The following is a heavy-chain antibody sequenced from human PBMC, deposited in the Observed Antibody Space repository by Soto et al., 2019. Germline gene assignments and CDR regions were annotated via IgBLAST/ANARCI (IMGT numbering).Heavy chain of an antibody. CDR2: STTSGGNT. Sequence: EVQLLESGGGLVQPGGSLRLSCAASGFTFSTYAMSWVRQAPGKGLEWVSTSTTSGGNTYYADSVQGRFTISRDNSMNTLYLQMNSLRAEDTAVYYCAGRYCTNGVCYTTYYYYIDVWGKGTTVTVSS. CDR3: AGRYCTNGVCYTTYYYYIDV. J-gene: IGHJ6*03. D-gene: IGHD2-8*01. CDR1: GFTFSTYA. V-gene: IGHV3-23*01.